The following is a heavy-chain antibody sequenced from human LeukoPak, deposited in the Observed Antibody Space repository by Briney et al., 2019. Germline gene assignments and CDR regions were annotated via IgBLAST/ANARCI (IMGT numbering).Heavy chain of an antibody. V-gene: IGHV3-74*01. CDR3: ARDSRYYYGSGSYQPYWFDP. Sequence: GGPLRLSCAASGFTFNLFWINWVRQAPGKGLEGFSRISDDGTTTNYADSVKGRFTISRDNAKNTLYLQMNSLRVDDTAVYYCARDSRYYYGSGSYQPYWFDPWGQGTLVTVSS. CDR2: ISDDGTTT. CDR1: GFTFNLFW. D-gene: IGHD3-10*01. J-gene: IGHJ5*02.